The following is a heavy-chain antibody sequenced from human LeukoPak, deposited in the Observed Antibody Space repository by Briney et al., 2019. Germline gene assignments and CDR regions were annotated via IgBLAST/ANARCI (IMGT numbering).Heavy chain of an antibody. CDR2: ISGSGGNT. CDR1: GFTFSTYG. Sequence: PGGSLRLSCAASGFTFSTYGMNWVRQAPGKGLEWVSVISGSGGNTYYADSVKGRFTISRDNSKNTLYLQMNSLRAEDTAVYYCAKEYSVRNQFDHWGQETLVAVSS. J-gene: IGHJ4*02. CDR3: AKEYSVRNQFDH. V-gene: IGHV3-23*01. D-gene: IGHD1-14*01.